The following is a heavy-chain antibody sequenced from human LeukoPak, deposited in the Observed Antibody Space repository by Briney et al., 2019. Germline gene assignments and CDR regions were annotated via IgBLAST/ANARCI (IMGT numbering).Heavy chain of an antibody. D-gene: IGHD3-10*01. Sequence: ASVTVSCKASGGTISNYVITWVRQAPGQGLEWMGGIMPFFNTPNYAQNFKGRVTITTDESTSTAYMQLSSLRSEDTAVYYCARVDRNHFSMDVWGKGTTVTVSS. V-gene: IGHV1-69*05. J-gene: IGHJ6*03. CDR2: IMPFFNTP. CDR3: ARVDRNHFSMDV. CDR1: GGTISNYV.